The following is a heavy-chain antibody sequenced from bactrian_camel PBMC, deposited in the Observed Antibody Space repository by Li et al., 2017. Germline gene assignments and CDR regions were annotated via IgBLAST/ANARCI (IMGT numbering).Heavy chain of an antibody. CDR1: EFTFSSYA. J-gene: IGHJ4*01. CDR2: INSGGST. D-gene: IGHD5*01. V-gene: IGHV3S9*01. Sequence: HVQLVESGGGLVQPGGSLRLSCAASEFTFSSYAMGWVRQAPGKGLEWVSGINSGGSTYCADSVKGRFTISRDDAKNTLYLQLNSLKTEDTAMYYCTKDYVDGLGIDYWGQGTQVTVS. CDR3: TKDYVDGLGIDY.